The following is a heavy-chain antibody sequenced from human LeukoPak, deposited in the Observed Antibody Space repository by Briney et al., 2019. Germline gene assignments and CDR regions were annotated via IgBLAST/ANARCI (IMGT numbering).Heavy chain of an antibody. J-gene: IGHJ4*02. D-gene: IGHD3-10*01. V-gene: IGHV3-23*01. Sequence: GGSLRLSCAASGFTFSSYAMHWVRQAPGKGLEWVSAISGSGSSTYYADSVKGRFTISRDNSKNTLYLQMNSLRAEDTAVYYCAKRGFGELFGYFDYWGQGTLVTVSS. CDR2: ISGSGSST. CDR3: AKRGFGELFGYFDY. CDR1: GFTFSSYA.